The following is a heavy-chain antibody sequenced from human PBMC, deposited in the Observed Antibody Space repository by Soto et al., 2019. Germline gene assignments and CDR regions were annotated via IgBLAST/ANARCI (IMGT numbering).Heavy chain of an antibody. J-gene: IGHJ4*02. CDR1: GFSFSSFG. CDR3: ARAYYDSRGFYCASDS. CDR2: IWYDGNNR. V-gene: IGHV3-33*01. D-gene: IGHD3-22*01. Sequence: GGSLRISCAASGFSFSSFGMHWVRQAPGKGLEWVAVIWYDGNNRYYADSVKGRFTISRDNSKRTLYLQMNSLRAEDTAVYFCARAYYDSRGFYCASDSWGQGTLVTVSS.